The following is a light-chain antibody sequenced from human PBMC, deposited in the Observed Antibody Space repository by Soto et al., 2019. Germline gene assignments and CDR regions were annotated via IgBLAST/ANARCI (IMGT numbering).Light chain of an antibody. Sequence: EIVMTQSPATLSVSPGERATLSCRASQSVGGNLAWYQQKPGQPPRLLIYAASSRPTGIPARFSGSGSGTEFSLTISSLQSEYFAVYYCQQYNNWPPWTFGQGTKVEIK. CDR1: QSVGGN. CDR2: AAS. V-gene: IGKV3-15*01. J-gene: IGKJ1*01. CDR3: QQYNNWPPWT.